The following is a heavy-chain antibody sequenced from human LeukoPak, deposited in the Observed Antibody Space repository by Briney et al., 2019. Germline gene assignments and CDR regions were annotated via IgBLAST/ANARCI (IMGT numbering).Heavy chain of an antibody. CDR3: ARDGIAAAATDYYYYMDV. V-gene: IGHV3-48*01. J-gene: IGHJ6*03. CDR1: GFTFSSYS. Sequence: GGSLRLSCAASGFTFSSYSMNWVRQAPGKGLEWVSYISSSSTIYYADSVKGRFTISRDNAKNSLHLQMNSLRAEDTAVYYCARDGIAAAATDYYYYMDVWGKGTTVTVSS. D-gene: IGHD6-13*01. CDR2: ISSSSTI.